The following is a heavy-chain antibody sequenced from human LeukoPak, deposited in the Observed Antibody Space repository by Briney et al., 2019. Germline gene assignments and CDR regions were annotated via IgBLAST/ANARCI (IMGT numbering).Heavy chain of an antibody. CDR2: ITNNGNKI. D-gene: IGHD1-26*01. V-gene: IGHV3-11*04. CDR3: ARDPYSGAYGDSYYYYMDL. CDR1: GFTFSDYY. Sequence: GGSLRLSCAASGFTFSDYYMGWIRQAPGKGLEWVSYITNNGNKIYYADSVKGRFTMSRDNAKMSLYLQMNSLRADDTAVYYCARDPYSGAYGDSYYYYMDLWGQGTTVTISS. J-gene: IGHJ6*03.